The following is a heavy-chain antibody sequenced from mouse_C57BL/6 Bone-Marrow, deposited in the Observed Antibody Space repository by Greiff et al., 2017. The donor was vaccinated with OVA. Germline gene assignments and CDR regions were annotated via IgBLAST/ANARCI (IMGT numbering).Heavy chain of an antibody. CDR3: ARVPIYYYGSAYFDY. CDR2: ISDGGSYT. CDR1: GFTFSSYA. Sequence: DVKLVESGGGLVKPGGSLKLSCAASGFTFSSYAMSWVRQTPEKRLEWVATISDGGSYTYYPDNVKGRFTISRDNAKNNLYLQMSHLKSEDTAMYYCARVPIYYYGSAYFDYWGQGTTLTVSS. D-gene: IGHD1-1*01. V-gene: IGHV5-4*03. J-gene: IGHJ2*01.